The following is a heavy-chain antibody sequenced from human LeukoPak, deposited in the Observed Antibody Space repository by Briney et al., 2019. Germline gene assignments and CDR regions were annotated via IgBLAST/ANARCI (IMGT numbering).Heavy chain of an antibody. J-gene: IGHJ4*02. V-gene: IGHV3-7*01. CDR2: IQQDGSEK. CDR1: GFTFSDYW. CDR3: ARDSSYSFDY. D-gene: IGHD5-18*01. Sequence: GGSLRLSCAASGFTFSDYWMSWVRQAPGKGLEWVANIQQDGSEKYYVDSVKGRFTISRDNAKNSLYLQMNSLGDEDTAVYYCARDSSYSFDYWGQGTLVTVSS.